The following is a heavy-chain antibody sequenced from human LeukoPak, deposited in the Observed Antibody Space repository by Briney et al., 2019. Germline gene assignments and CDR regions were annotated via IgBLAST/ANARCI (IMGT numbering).Heavy chain of an antibody. V-gene: IGHV1-46*01. D-gene: IGHD5-24*01. CDR2: INPSGGST. Sequence: WASVKVSCKASGYTFTSYYMHWVRQAPGQGLEWMGIINPSGGSTSYAQKFRGRVTMTRDTSTSTVYMELSSLRSEDTAVYYCARDRWAGGYYYGMDVWGQGTTVTVSS. J-gene: IGHJ6*02. CDR1: GYTFTSYY. CDR3: ARDRWAGGYYYGMDV.